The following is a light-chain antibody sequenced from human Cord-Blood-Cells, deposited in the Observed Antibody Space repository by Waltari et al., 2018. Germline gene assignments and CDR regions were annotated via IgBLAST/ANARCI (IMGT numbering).Light chain of an antibody. CDR3: CSYAGSSTFWV. Sequence: QSALTQPASVSGSPGQSITISCTGTSSDVGRYNLVSWYQQHPGKAPKLRLYEGSKRPSGVSNRFSGSKSGNTASLTISGLQAEDEADYYCCSYAGSSTFWVFGGGTKLTVL. CDR1: SSDVGRYNL. CDR2: EGS. J-gene: IGLJ3*02. V-gene: IGLV2-23*01.